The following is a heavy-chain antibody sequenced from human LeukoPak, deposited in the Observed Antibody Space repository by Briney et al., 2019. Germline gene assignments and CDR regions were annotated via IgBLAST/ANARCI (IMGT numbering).Heavy chain of an antibody. D-gene: IGHD3-10*01. V-gene: IGHV1-69*05. CDR1: GGTFSSYA. Sequence: GSSVKVSCKASGGTFSSYAISWVRQAPGQGLEWMGGIIPIFGTANYAQKFQGRVTITTDESTSTAYMELSSLRSEDSAVYYCARVLLGSTYYYYYMDVWGKGTTVTVSS. J-gene: IGHJ6*03. CDR2: IIPIFGTA. CDR3: ARVLLGSTYYYYYMDV.